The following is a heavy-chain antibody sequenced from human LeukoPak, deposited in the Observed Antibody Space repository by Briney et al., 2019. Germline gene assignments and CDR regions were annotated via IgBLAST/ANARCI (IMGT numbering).Heavy chain of an antibody. CDR1: RFTFSTYT. Sequence: PGRSLRLSCAASRFTFSTYTMHWARQAPGKGLEWVALISSDGNNKYYGDSVKGRFTISRDNSKNTLYLQMNSLRAEDTAVYYCANPDNTRDWLLRLNYWGQGTLVTVSS. CDR3: ANPDNTRDWLLRLNY. CDR2: ISSDGNNK. V-gene: IGHV3-30*04. J-gene: IGHJ4*02. D-gene: IGHD3-9*01.